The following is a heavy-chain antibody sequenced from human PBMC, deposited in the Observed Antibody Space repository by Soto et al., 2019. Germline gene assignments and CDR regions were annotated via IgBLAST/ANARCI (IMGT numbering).Heavy chain of an antibody. CDR2: INAGNGNT. CDR1: GYTFTSYA. D-gene: IGHD2-15*01. V-gene: IGHV1-3*01. CDR3: ARVLGGYCSGGSCYSNYYYYMDV. Sequence: QVQLVQSGAEVKKPGASVKVSCKASGYTFTSYAMHWVRQAPGQRLEWMGWINAGNGNTKYSQKFQGRVTITRDTSASTAYIGLGSLRSEDTAVYYYARVLGGYCSGGSCYSNYYYYMDVWGKGTTVTVSS. J-gene: IGHJ6*03.